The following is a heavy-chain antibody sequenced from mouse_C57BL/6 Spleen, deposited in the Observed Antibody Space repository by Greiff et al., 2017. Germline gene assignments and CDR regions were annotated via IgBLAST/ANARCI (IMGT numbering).Heavy chain of an antibody. D-gene: IGHD4-1*01. CDR3: ARTGPLTGTFFDY. V-gene: IGHV1-59*01. CDR2: IDPSDSYT. CDR1: GYTFTSYW. J-gene: IGHJ2*01. Sequence: QVQLQQPGAELVRPGTSVKLSCKASGYTFTSYWMHWVKQRPGQGLEWIGVIDPSDSYTNYNQKFKGKATLTVDTSSSTAYMQLSSLTSEDSAVYYCARTGPLTGTFFDYWGQGTTLTVSS.